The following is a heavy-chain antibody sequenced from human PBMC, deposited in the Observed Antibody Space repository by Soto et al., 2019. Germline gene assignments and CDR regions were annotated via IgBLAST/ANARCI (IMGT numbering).Heavy chain of an antibody. D-gene: IGHD5-12*01. CDR2: ISNDGGDK. CDR1: GFTFSSYG. J-gene: IGHJ4*02. CDR3: AKEERHSGYIIDY. V-gene: IGHV3-30-3*01. Sequence: GGSLRLSCADSGFTFSSYGMHWVRQAPGKGLEWVAVISNDGGDKYYADSVKGRFTISRDNSKNTLNLQMNSLGAEDTAVYYCAKEERHSGYIIDYWGQGTVVTVS.